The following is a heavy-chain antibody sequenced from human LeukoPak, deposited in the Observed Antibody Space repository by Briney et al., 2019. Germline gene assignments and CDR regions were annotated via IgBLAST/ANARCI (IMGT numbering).Heavy chain of an antibody. D-gene: IGHD6-13*01. CDR3: AKGGYASSYYFAV. Sequence: GSVSLTCAASGFTFSSYSMNWVGPAPGQGLEWGSYISSSSNTIYDSASVKGRLSIYRDNSKNTLYLQMNSLRAEDTAVYFCAKGGYASSYYFAV. J-gene: IGHJ2*01. V-gene: IGHV3-48*01. CDR2: ISSSSNTI. CDR1: GFTFSSYS.